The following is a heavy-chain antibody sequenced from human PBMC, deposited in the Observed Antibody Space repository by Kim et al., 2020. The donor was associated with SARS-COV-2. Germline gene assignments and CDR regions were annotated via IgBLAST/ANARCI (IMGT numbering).Heavy chain of an antibody. CDR1: GFTIRSYS. Sequence: GGSLRLSCAASGFTIRSYSMHWVRQAPGKGLEWVADISYDGSKKYYADSVKGRFTISRDNSKNTLYLQMNSLRAEDTAVYYCARGREPSFYYYDGMDVWGQGTTVTDSS. J-gene: IGHJ6*02. V-gene: IGHV3-30*04. CDR2: ISYDGSKK. D-gene: IGHD1-1*01. CDR3: ARGREPSFYYYDGMDV.